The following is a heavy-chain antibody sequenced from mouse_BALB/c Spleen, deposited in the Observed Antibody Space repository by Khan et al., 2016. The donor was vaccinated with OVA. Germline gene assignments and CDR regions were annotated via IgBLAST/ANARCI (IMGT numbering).Heavy chain of an antibody. V-gene: IGHV1-4*01. CDR3: ARTHER. CDR2: INPSSGYT. Sequence: QVQLKESGAGLARPGASVKMSCRLLATPFTSYTMHWVKQRPGQGLEWIGYINPSSGYTKYNQKFKDKATLTADKSSSTAYMQLSSLTSEDSAVYYCARTHERWGQGTTLTVSS. J-gene: IGHJ2*01. CDR1: ATPFTSYT.